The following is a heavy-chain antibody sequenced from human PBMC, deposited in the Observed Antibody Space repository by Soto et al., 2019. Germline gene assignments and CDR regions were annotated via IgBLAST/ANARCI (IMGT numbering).Heavy chain of an antibody. CDR3: ASQPTTGDTDLWFAP. CDR1: GGSISTSRSY. Sequence: QLQLLESGPGLVKASETLSLTCNVSGGSISTSRSYWAWIRQPPGKGLEWLANIFYSGSTYYNPSLASRVTVSVDTSKNEFSLKLRSVTAADTAVYYCASQPTTGDTDLWFAPWGQGTLVTVSS. CDR2: IFYSGST. D-gene: IGHD2-21*01. V-gene: IGHV4-39*01. J-gene: IGHJ5*02.